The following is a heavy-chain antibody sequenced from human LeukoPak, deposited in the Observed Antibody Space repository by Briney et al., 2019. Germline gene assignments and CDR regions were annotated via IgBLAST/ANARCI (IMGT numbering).Heavy chain of an antibody. J-gene: IGHJ5*02. CDR1: GFTFSSYG. Sequence: PGGSLRLSCVVSGFTFSSYGMHWVRQAPGKGLEWVSSISSSSSYIYYADSVKGRFTISRDNAKNSLYLQMNSLRAEDTAVYYCARDSSLAKWELLRWFDPWGQGTLVTVSS. D-gene: IGHD1-26*01. CDR3: ARDSSLAKWELLRWFDP. CDR2: ISSSSSYI. V-gene: IGHV3-21*01.